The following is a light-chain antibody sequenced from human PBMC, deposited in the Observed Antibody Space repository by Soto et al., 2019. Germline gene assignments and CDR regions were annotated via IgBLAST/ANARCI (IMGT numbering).Light chain of an antibody. J-gene: IGLJ2*01. V-gene: IGLV2-14*01. Sequence: QSVLTQPASVSGSPGQSITISCTGTSSDVGGYNYVSWYQQHPGKAPKLMIYEVSNRPSGVSNRFSGSKSGNTAYLTISGLQAEDEADYYCSSYTSSSFVVFGGGTKLTVL. CDR2: EVS. CDR1: SSDVGGYNY. CDR3: SSYTSSSFVV.